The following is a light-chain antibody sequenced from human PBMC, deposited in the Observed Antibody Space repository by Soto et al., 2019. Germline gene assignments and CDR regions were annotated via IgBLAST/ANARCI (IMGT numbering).Light chain of an antibody. Sequence: ETELTQSPATMSLSPGDSATLSCRASQGVSSYVAWYQHKAGQAPRLLIYDASNRATGIPARFSGSGSGTDFTLTISSLEPEDFAVYYCQQRGTWPPKYTFGQGTKLEI. CDR1: QGVSSY. J-gene: IGKJ2*01. V-gene: IGKV3-11*01. CDR2: DAS. CDR3: QQRGTWPPKYT.